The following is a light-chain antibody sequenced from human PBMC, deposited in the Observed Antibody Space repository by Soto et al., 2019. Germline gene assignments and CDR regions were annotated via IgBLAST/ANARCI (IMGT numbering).Light chain of an antibody. V-gene: IGLV1-51*01. Sequence: QSVLTQPPSASAAPGQRVTISCSGTISNIGDNHVSWYQQVPGKAPKLLIYDNNKRPSGIPDRFSGSRSGTSATLAITGPQTGDEADYICGTWDTTMSGLLFGGGTKVTVL. CDR3: GTWDTTMSGLL. CDR2: DNN. CDR1: ISNIGDNH. J-gene: IGLJ2*01.